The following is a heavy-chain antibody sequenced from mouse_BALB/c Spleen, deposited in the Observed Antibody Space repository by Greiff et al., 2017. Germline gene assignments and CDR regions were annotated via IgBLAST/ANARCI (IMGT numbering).Heavy chain of an antibody. CDR1: GYTFTSYT. CDR2: INPSSGYT. J-gene: IGHJ4*01. Sequence: QVQLQQSAAELARPGASVKMSCKASGYTFTSYTMHWVKQRPGQGLEWIGYINPSSGYTEYNQKFKDKTTLTADKSSSTAYMQLSSLTSEDSAVYYCARLLRLGYYAMDYWGQGTSVTVSS. V-gene: IGHV1-4*02. D-gene: IGHD1-2*01. CDR3: ARLLRLGYYAMDY.